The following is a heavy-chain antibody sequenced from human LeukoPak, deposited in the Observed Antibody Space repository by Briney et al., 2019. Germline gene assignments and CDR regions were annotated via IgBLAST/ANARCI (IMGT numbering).Heavy chain of an antibody. CDR3: ATYVWGTFDY. CDR2: IKSKTDVGTT. V-gene: IGHV3-15*01. J-gene: IGHJ4*02. CDR1: GFTFSNAW. D-gene: IGHD3-16*01. Sequence: PGGSLRLSCAASGFTFSNAWMSWVRQAPGKGREWVGRIKSKTDVGTTDYAAPVKGRFTISRDDSKNTLYLQMNSLKTEDTAVYYCATYVWGTFDYWGQGTLVTVSS.